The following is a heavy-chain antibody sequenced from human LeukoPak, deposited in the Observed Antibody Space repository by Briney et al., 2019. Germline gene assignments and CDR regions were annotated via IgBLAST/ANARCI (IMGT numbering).Heavy chain of an antibody. D-gene: IGHD2-15*01. CDR3: AKGYCSGGSCYFGAFDV. V-gene: IGHV3-23*01. CDR1: GFTFTSYA. CDR2: ISVSGVST. Sequence: PGGSLRLSCAASGFTFTSYAMSWVRQAPGKGLEWVSTISVSGVSTYYADSVKGRFTISRDNSKNTLYLQMNGLRAEDTAVYYCAKGYCSGGSCYFGAFDVWGQGTLVTVSS. J-gene: IGHJ3*01.